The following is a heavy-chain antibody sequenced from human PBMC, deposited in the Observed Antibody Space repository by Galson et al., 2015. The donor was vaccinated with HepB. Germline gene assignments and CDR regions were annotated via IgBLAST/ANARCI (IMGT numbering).Heavy chain of an antibody. Sequence: ETLSLTCTVSGGSISSSSYYWGWIRQPPGKGLEWIGSIYYSGSTYYNPSLKSRVTISVDTSKNQFSLKLSSVTAADTAVYYCASEYSSGWGTYYFDYWGQGTLVTVSS. CDR1: GGSISSSSYY. J-gene: IGHJ4*02. CDR2: IYYSGST. D-gene: IGHD3-22*01. V-gene: IGHV4-39*01. CDR3: ASEYSSGWGTYYFDY.